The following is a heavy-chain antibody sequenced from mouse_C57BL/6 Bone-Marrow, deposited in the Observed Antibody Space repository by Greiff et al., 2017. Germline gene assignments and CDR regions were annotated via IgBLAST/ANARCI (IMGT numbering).Heavy chain of an antibody. CDR3: ARDQRTWLYSPAGFAY. CDR2: ISDGGSYT. D-gene: IGHD2-12*01. V-gene: IGHV5-4*01. Sequence: EVQRVESGGGLVKPGGSLKLSCAASGFTFSSYAMSWVRQTPEKRLEWVATISDGGSYTYYPDNVKGRFTISRDNAKNNLYLQIGHLKSEDTAMYYCARDQRTWLYSPAGFAYWGQGTLVTVSA. J-gene: IGHJ3*01. CDR1: GFTFSSYA.